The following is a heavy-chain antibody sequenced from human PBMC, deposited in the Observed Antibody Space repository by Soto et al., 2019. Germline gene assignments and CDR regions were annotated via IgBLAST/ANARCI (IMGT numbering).Heavy chain of an antibody. D-gene: IGHD3-10*01. CDR3: AKVGRKGYYYYGMDV. CDR2: ISYDGSNK. V-gene: IGHV3-30*18. J-gene: IGHJ6*02. CDR1: GFTFSSYG. Sequence: QVQLVESGGGVVQPGRSLRLSCAASGFTFSSYGMHWVRQAPGKGLEWVAVISYDGSNKYYADSVKGRFTISRDNSKNTLYLKMNSLRAEDTAVYYCAKVGRKGYYYYGMDVWGQGTTVTVSS.